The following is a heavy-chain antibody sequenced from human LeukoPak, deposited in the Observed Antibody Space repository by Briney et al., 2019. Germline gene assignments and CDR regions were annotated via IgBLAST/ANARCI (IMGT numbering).Heavy chain of an antibody. D-gene: IGHD3-9*01. Sequence: PGGSLRLSCAASGFTFDDYAMHWVRQAPGKGLEWVSGISWNSGSIGYADSVKGRFTISRDNAKNSLYLQMNSLRAEDTALYYCAKGDDILTGYYRGGLGYWGQGTLVTVSS. V-gene: IGHV3-9*01. CDR2: ISWNSGSI. CDR1: GFTFDDYA. J-gene: IGHJ4*02. CDR3: AKGDDILTGYYRGGLGY.